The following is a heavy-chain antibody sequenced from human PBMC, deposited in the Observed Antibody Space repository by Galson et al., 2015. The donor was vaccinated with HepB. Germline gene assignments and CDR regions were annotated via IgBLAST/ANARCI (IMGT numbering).Heavy chain of an antibody. D-gene: IGHD2-21*02. J-gene: IGHJ4*02. V-gene: IGHV3-11*01. Sequence: SLRLSCAASGFTFTDYYMTWIRQAPGKGLEWVSYISRGGSTMYYADSVKGRFTISRDNAKNSLFLQMNSVRAEDTALYYCARETCGGGDCLLSYWGQGTLVTVSS. CDR1: GFTFTDYY. CDR3: ARETCGGGDCLLSY. CDR2: ISRGGSTM.